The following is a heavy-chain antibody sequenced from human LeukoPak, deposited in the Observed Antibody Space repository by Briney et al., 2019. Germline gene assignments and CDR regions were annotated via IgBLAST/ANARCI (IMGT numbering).Heavy chain of an antibody. CDR2: SYSGGST. D-gene: IGHD4-17*01. CDR1: RFTVSSNY. V-gene: IGHV3-53*01. J-gene: IGHJ5*02. Sequence: RGSLRRSCVPSRFTVSSNYMRWGRQAQGEGLEWFSVSYSGGSTYYADSVKDRFTISRDNSQNTLYLQMNSLRAEDTAVYYCAREYGANWFDPWGQGTLVTVSS. CDR3: AREYGANWFDP.